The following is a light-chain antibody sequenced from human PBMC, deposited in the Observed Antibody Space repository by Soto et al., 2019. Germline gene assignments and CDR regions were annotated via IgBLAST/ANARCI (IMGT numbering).Light chain of an antibody. J-gene: IGLJ3*02. CDR3: QTWGTGIRV. CDR1: SGHSTYA. CDR2: VDSDGSH. Sequence: QPVLTQAPSASASLGASVKLTCTLSSGHSTYAIAWHQQQPEKGPRYLMKVDSDGSHNKGDGIPDRFSGSSSGTERYLTISSLQSEDEADYYCQTWGTGIRVFGGGTKVTVL. V-gene: IGLV4-69*01.